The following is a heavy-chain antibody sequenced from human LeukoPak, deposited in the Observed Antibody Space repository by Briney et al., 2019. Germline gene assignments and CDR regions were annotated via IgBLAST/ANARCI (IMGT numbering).Heavy chain of an antibody. CDR2: ISAYNGNT. J-gene: IGHJ3*02. CDR3: ASTPGTYYYDSSGDAFDI. D-gene: IGHD3-22*01. Sequence: ASVKVSCKTSGYTFTSYGISWVRQAPGQGLEWMGWISAYNGNTNYAQKLQGRVTMTTDTSTSTAYMELRSLRSDDTAVYYCASTPGTYYYDSSGDAFDIWGQGTMVTVSS. V-gene: IGHV1-18*01. CDR1: GYTFTSYG.